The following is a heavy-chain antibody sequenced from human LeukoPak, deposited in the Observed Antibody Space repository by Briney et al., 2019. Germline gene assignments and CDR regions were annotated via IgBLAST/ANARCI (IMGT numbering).Heavy chain of an antibody. J-gene: IGHJ4*02. Sequence: SVKVSCKASGGTFSSYAISWVRQAPGQGLEWMGGIIPIFGTANYAQKFHGRVTITADESTSTAYMELRSLRSEDTAVYYCARERTPYYYDSSGYQGRVHFDYWGQGTLVTVSS. CDR1: GGTFSSYA. V-gene: IGHV1-69*01. CDR3: ARERTPYYYDSSGYQGRVHFDY. D-gene: IGHD3-22*01. CDR2: IIPIFGTA.